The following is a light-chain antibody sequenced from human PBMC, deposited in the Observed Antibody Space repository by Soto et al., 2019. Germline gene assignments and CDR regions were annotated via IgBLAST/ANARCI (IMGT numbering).Light chain of an antibody. V-gene: IGKV1-39*01. CDR3: QQSYSTLGT. J-gene: IGKJ1*01. Sequence: DIPMTQSPSTLTASVGDRVTITCRASQSISSYLHWYQQKPGKATKLLIYAASSLQSGVPSRFSGSGSGTDFTLTISSLQPEDVATYYCQQSYSTLGTFGQGTKVEIK. CDR1: QSISSY. CDR2: AAS.